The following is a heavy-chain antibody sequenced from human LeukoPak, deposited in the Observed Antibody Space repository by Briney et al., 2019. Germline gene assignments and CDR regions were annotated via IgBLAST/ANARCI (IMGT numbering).Heavy chain of an antibody. J-gene: IGHJ4*02. D-gene: IGHD3-22*01. CDR1: GGSISSSSYY. CDR2: IYYSGST. V-gene: IGHV4-39*01. CDR3: ARQDSYYDSSGYLPTYYFDY. Sequence: SETLSLTCTVSGGSISSSSYYWGWRRQPPGKGLEWVGSIYYSGSTYYNPSLKSRVTISVSTSKNQFSLKLSSVTAADTAVYYCARQDSYYDSSGYLPTYYFDYWGQGTLVTVSS.